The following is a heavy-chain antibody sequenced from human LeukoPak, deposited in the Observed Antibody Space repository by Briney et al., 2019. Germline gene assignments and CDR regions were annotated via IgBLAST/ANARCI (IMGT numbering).Heavy chain of an antibody. Sequence: ASVKVSCKASGYTFASYGISWVRQAPGQGLEWVGWVSTYSDKTNSAQKFQGRVTMTRDTSTTTAFMELRSLTSDDTAAYYCTRDWMTAMKINCFDPWGQGTLVIVSS. CDR2: VSTYSDKT. D-gene: IGHD2-21*02. V-gene: IGHV1-18*01. J-gene: IGHJ5*02. CDR1: GYTFASYG. CDR3: TRDWMTAMKINCFDP.